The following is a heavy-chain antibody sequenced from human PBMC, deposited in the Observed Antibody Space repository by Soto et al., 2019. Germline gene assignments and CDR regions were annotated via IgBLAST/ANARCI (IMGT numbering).Heavy chain of an antibody. Sequence: PSETLSLTCTVSGGSISSSSYYWGWIRQPPGKGLEWIGSIYYSGSTYYNPSLKSRVTISVDTSKNQFSLKLSSVTAADTAVYYCARRNYYGSGSYYALGRETYGMDVWGQGTTVTVSS. J-gene: IGHJ6*02. CDR2: IYYSGST. CDR1: GGSISSSSYY. CDR3: ARRNYYGSGSYYALGRETYGMDV. D-gene: IGHD3-10*01. V-gene: IGHV4-39*01.